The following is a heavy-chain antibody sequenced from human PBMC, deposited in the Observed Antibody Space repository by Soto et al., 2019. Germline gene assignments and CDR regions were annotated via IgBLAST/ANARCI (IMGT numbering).Heavy chain of an antibody. CDR3: TREDRQADSGANWNFDL. V-gene: IGHV1-18*01. CDR2: ISPYNGNT. D-gene: IGHD4-17*01. CDR1: GYTFNSYG. J-gene: IGHJ2*01. Sequence: QVQLVQSGVEVKMPGASVKVSCKGSGYTFNSYGISWVRQAPGQGLEWMGWISPYNGNTNPAPKLQGRVTMTTDTSTRTAYMELRSLGSDATDGYVCTREDRQADSGANWNFDLWGRGTVVTVSS.